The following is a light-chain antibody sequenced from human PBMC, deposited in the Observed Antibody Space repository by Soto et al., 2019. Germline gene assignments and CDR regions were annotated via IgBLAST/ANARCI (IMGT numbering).Light chain of an antibody. CDR1: SSDVGGYNY. Sequence: QSALTQPPSASGSPGQSVTISCTGTSSDVGGYNYVSWYQQHPGKVPKLMIYEVTKRPSGVPDRFSGSNSGNTASLTVSGLQAEDEADYYCSPYAGSNILVFGGGTKLTVL. J-gene: IGLJ3*02. V-gene: IGLV2-8*01. CDR2: EVT. CDR3: SPYAGSNILV.